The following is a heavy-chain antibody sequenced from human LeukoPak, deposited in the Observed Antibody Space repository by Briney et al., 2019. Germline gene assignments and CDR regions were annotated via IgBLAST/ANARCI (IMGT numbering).Heavy chain of an antibody. CDR3: ARDLGGSYR. Sequence: GASVKISCKASAGTFSSYAISCVRQAPGQGLEWMGRIIPIFGTANYEQKCQRSVTITTDESTSTAYMALSSLRSEDTAVYYCARDLGGSYRWGQGTLVTVSS. CDR2: IIPIFGTA. J-gene: IGHJ4*02. V-gene: IGHV1-69*05. D-gene: IGHD1-26*01. CDR1: AGTFSSYA.